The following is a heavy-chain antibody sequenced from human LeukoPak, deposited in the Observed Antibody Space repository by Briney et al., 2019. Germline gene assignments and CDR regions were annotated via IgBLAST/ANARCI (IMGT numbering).Heavy chain of an antibody. J-gene: IGHJ4*02. CDR3: ARVDFWSGAAYFDY. Sequence: ASVKVSCKASGYTFTGYYMHWVRQAPGQGLEWMGWINPNSGGTNYAQKFQGRVTMTRDTSIGTAYMELSRLRSDDTAVYYCARVDFWSGAAYFDYWGQGTLVTVSS. V-gene: IGHV1-2*02. CDR2: INPNSGGT. D-gene: IGHD3-3*01. CDR1: GYTFTGYY.